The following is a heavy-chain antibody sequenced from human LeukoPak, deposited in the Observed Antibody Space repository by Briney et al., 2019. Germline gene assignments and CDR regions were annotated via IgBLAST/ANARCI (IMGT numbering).Heavy chain of an antibody. CDR1: GFTFSSYN. CDR2: ISSSSSYI. Sequence: GGSLRLSCAASGFTFSSYNMNWVRQAPGKGLEWVSFISSSSSYIYYADSVKGRFTISRDNAKNSLYLQMNSLRAEDTAVYYCARGQAAAGNEDYYYYYMDVWGKGTTVTISS. V-gene: IGHV3-21*01. D-gene: IGHD6-13*01. J-gene: IGHJ6*03. CDR3: ARGQAAAGNEDYYYYYMDV.